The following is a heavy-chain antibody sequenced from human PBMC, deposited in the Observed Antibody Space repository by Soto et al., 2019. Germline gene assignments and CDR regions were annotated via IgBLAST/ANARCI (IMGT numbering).Heavy chain of an antibody. CDR2: IKSKTDGGTT. CDR1: GFTFNNAW. Sequence: PGGSLRLSCAASGFTFNNAWMNWVRQAPGKGLEWVGRIKSKTDGGTTDYAAPAKGRFTISRDDSKNTLYLQMNSLKTEDTAVYYCTTLPFRSSGYGMDVWGQGTTVTVSS. CDR3: TTLPFRSSGYGMDV. D-gene: IGHD3-3*01. V-gene: IGHV3-15*07. J-gene: IGHJ6*02.